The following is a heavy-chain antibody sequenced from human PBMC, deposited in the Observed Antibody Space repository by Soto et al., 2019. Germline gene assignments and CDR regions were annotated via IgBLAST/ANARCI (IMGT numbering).Heavy chain of an antibody. CDR2: IYYSGST. J-gene: IGHJ6*02. D-gene: IGHD3-22*01. CDR1: GGSISSGGYY. Sequence: SETLSLTCTVSGGSISSGGYYWSWIRQHPGKGLEWIGYIYYSGSTYYNPSLKSRVTISVDTSKNQFSLKLSSVTAADTAVYYCARDEYYYDSSGYSSGMDVWGQGTTVTVSS. V-gene: IGHV4-31*03. CDR3: ARDEYYYDSSGYSSGMDV.